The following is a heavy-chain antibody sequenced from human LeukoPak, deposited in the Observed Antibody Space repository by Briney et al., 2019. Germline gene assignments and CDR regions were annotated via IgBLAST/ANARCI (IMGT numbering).Heavy chain of an antibody. V-gene: IGHV4-39*07. D-gene: IGHD5-18*01. Sequence: SETLSLTCTVSGGSISSSSYYWGWIRQPPGKGPEWIGSIYSSGSTYYNSSLKSRVTISIDTSKNQVSLKLSSVTAADTAVYYCARGGYDYYYYYYMDVWGKGTTVTISS. CDR2: IYSSGST. CDR1: GGSISSSSYY. CDR3: ARGGYDYYYYYYMDV. J-gene: IGHJ6*03.